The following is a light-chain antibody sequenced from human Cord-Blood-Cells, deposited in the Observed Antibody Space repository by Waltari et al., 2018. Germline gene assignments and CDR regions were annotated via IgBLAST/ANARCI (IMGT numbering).Light chain of an antibody. V-gene: IGKV2-30*02. CDR2: KVS. CDR1: QSLVHSDGNTY. J-gene: IGKJ2*01. CDR3: MQGTHWPYT. Sequence: DVVMTQSQLSLPVTLGQPASISCRSRQSLVHSDGNTYLNWFQQRPGQSPRRLIYKVSNRDSGVPDRFSGSGSGTDFTLKISRVEAGDVGVYYCMQGTHWPYTFGQGTKLEIK.